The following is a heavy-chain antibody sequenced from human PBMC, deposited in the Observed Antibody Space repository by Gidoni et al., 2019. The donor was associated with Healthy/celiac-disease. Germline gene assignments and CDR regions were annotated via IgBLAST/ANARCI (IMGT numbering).Heavy chain of an antibody. CDR2: IYYSGST. CDR1: GGSISSGDYY. CDR3: ARTLDIVVVGYWFDP. D-gene: IGHD2-2*03. J-gene: IGHJ5*02. Sequence: QVQLQESGPGLVKPSQTLSLTCTVSGGSISSGDYYWRWIRQPPGKGLEWIGYIYYSGSTYYNPSLKSRVTISVDTSKNQFSLKLSSVTAADTAVYYCARTLDIVVVGYWFDPWGQGTLVTVSS. V-gene: IGHV4-30-4*01.